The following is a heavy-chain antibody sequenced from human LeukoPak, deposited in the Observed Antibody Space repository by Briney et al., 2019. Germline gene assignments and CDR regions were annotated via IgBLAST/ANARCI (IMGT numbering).Heavy chain of an antibody. CDR3: ARATGSYYSIGY. V-gene: IGHV3-74*01. CDR2: INSDGSST. Sequence: GGSLRPSCAASGFTFSSYWIHWVRQAPGKGLLWVSRINSDGSSTSYADSVKGRFTISRDNAKNTLYLQMNSLRAEDTAVYYCARATGSYYSIGYWGQGTLVTVSS. J-gene: IGHJ4*02. D-gene: IGHD1-26*01. CDR1: GFTFSSYW.